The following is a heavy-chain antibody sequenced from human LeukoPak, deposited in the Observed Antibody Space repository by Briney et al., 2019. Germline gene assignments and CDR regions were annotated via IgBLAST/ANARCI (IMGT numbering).Heavy chain of an antibody. V-gene: IGHV3-23*01. CDR2: ISGSGGST. D-gene: IGHD6-13*01. CDR3: AKYAHSSSWCAGPLKMLHFDY. J-gene: IGHJ4*02. CDR1: GFTFSSYA. Sequence: PGGSLRLSCADSGFTFSSYAMSWVRQAPGKGLEWVSAISGSGGSTYYADSVKGRFTISRDNSKNTLYLQMNSLRAEDTAVYYCAKYAHSSSWCAGPLKMLHFDYWGQGTLVTVSS.